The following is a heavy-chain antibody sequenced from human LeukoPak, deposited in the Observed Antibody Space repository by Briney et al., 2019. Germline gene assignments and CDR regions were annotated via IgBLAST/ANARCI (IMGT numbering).Heavy chain of an antibody. D-gene: IGHD3-9*01. Sequence: PGGSLRLSCAASGFTFSNYYMSWISQAPGKWLEWVSYISSSGSTIYYADSVKGRFTISRDNAKNSLYLQMNSLRAEDTAVYYCARDSLSLRYFDWLPLNWFDPWGQGTLVTVSS. CDR2: ISSSGSTI. V-gene: IGHV3-11*04. CDR1: GFTFSNYY. J-gene: IGHJ5*02. CDR3: ARDSLSLRYFDWLPLNWFDP.